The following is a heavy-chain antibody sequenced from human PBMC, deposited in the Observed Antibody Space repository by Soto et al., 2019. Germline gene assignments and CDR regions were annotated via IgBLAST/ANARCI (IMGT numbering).Heavy chain of an antibody. CDR2: INHSGST. Sequence: SETLSLTCAVYGGSFSGYYWSWIRQPPGKGLEWIGEINHSGSTNYNPSLKSRVTISVDTSKNQFSLKLSSVTAADTAVYYCARGQAAGTGYYYYYMDVWGKGTTVTVSS. CDR3: ARGQAAGTGYYYYYMDV. J-gene: IGHJ6*03. CDR1: GGSFSGYY. D-gene: IGHD6-13*01. V-gene: IGHV4-34*01.